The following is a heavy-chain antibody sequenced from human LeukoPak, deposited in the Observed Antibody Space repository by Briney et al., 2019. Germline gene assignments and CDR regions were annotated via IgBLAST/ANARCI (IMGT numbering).Heavy chain of an antibody. CDR1: GGSISDYY. Sequence: PSETLSLTCTVSGGSISDYYWSWIRQPAGKGLEWIGRIYTSGSTNYNPSLKSRVTISADTPKNQFSLKLTSVTAADTAVYYCASRNDILTGYVFDFWGQGTLVTVSS. J-gene: IGHJ4*02. CDR2: IYTSGST. CDR3: ASRNDILTGYVFDF. V-gene: IGHV4-4*07. D-gene: IGHD3-9*01.